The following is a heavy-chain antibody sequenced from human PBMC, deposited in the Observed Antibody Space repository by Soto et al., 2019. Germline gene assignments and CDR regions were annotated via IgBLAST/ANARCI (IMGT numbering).Heavy chain of an antibody. V-gene: IGHV4-30-4*01. CDR1: GGSIRSDDYY. Sequence: TLSLTCTVSGGSIRSDDYYWSWIRQPPGKGLEWIGHIYHSGSTYYSPSLKSRVTMSVDTSKNQFSLNLSSVTAADTAVYFCARFTSVYYSPSASYEENNWFDPWGQGTLVTVSS. CDR3: ARFTSVYYSPSASYEENNWFDP. J-gene: IGHJ5*02. CDR2: IYHSGST. D-gene: IGHD3-10*01.